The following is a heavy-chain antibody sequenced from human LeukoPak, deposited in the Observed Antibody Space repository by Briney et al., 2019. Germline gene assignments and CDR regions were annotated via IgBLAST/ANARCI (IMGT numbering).Heavy chain of an antibody. J-gene: IGHJ5*02. V-gene: IGHV1-46*01. Sequence: ASVKVSCKASGYTFTSYYMHWVRQAPGQGLEWMGIINPSGGSTSYAQKLQGRVTMTRDMSTSTVYMELSSLRSEDTAVYYCAREGVAGDNWFDPWGQGTLVTVSS. D-gene: IGHD6-19*01. CDR3: AREGVAGDNWFDP. CDR1: GYTFTSYY. CDR2: INPSGGST.